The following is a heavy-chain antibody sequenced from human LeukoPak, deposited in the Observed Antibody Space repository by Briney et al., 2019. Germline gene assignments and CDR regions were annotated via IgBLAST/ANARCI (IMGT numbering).Heavy chain of an antibody. J-gene: IGHJ6*03. CDR1: GAAFGFTFSGYG. V-gene: IGHV3-30*02. CDR2: IEYDGSQR. CDR3: AKDLGESYAKPYYMDV. D-gene: IGHD3-16*01. Sequence: GGSLRLSCAASGAAFGFTFSGYGMHWVRQAPGKGLEWVAFIEYDGSQRHFADSVKGRFTISRDNSKNTLYLQMNSLRAEDTAVYYCAKDLGESYAKPYYMDVWGKGTTVTVSS.